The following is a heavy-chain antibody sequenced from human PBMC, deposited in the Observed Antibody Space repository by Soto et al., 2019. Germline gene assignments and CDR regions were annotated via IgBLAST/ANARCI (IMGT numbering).Heavy chain of an antibody. CDR1: GGSFSGYY. V-gene: IGHV4-34*01. J-gene: IGHJ4*02. CDR3: AREGGYYSYYFDY. CDR2: INHSGST. Sequence: PSETLSLTCAVYGGSFSGYYWSWIRRPPGKGLEWIGEINHSGSTNYNPSLKSRVTISVDTSKNQFSLKLSSVTAADTAVYYCAREGGYYSYYFDYWGQGTLVTVS. D-gene: IGHD3-3*01.